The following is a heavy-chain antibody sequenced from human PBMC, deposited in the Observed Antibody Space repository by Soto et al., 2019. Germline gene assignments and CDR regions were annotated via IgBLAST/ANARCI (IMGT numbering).Heavy chain of an antibody. V-gene: IGHV3-23*01. Sequence: GGSLRLSCAASGFTFSEFAMAWVRQAPGKGLEWVSSASGSGSGTYYADSVKGRFTISRDNSKNTLFLHMTNLRAGDTALYFCAKGRPGVAAAPDYWGQGTLVTVSS. CDR3: AKGRPGVAAAPDY. CDR2: ASGSGSGT. D-gene: IGHD2-21*01. CDR1: GFTFSEFA. J-gene: IGHJ4*02.